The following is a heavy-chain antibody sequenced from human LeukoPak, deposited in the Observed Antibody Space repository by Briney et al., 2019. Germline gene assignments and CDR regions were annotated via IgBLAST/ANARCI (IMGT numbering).Heavy chain of an antibody. Sequence: SVKVSCKASGGTFSSYAISWVRQAPGQGLEWMGRIIPILGIANYAQKFQGRVTITADKSTSTAYMELSSLRSEDTAVYYCARDRGETYYYESSGYYYVYWGRGTLVTVSS. J-gene: IGHJ4*02. D-gene: IGHD3-22*01. V-gene: IGHV1-69*04. CDR2: IIPILGIA. CDR3: ARDRGETYYYESSGYYYVY. CDR1: GGTFSSYA.